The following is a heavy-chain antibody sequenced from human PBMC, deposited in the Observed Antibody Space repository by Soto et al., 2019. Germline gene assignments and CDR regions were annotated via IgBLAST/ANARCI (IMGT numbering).Heavy chain of an antibody. V-gene: IGHV4-59*01. CDR1: GGSISSYY. D-gene: IGHD6-13*01. J-gene: IGHJ4*02. CDR2: IYNSGST. CDR3: VRGRGSSWPFDY. Sequence: SETLSLTCTVSGGSISSYYWSWIRQPPGKGLEWIGYIYNSGSTKYNPALKSRVTISVDTSKNQFSLKLSSVTAADTAMYYCVRGRGSSWPFDYWGQGTLVTVSS.